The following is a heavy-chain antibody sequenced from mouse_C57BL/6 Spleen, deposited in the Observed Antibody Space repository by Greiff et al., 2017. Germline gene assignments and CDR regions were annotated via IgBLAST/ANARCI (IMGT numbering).Heavy chain of an antibody. CDR3: ARRDYDYDGGFGDY. D-gene: IGHD2-4*01. CDR1: GYTFTSYW. CDR2: IYPGSGST. V-gene: IGHV1-55*01. Sequence: QVQLQQPGAELVKPGASVKMSCKASGYTFTSYWITWVKQRPGQGLEWIGDIYPGSGSTNYNEKFKSKATLTVDTSSSTAYMQLSSLTSEDSAVYYCARRDYDYDGGFGDYWGQGTTLTVSS. J-gene: IGHJ2*01.